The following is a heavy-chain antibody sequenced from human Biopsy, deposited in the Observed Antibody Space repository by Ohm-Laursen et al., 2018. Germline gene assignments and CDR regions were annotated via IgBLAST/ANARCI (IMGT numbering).Heavy chain of an antibody. Sequence: SLRLSCAASGFAFSRSWMSWLRHTPGKGLEWVANINSDVTQKFYVDSVQGRFTISRNNTGNSVSLQMNSLRVDDTAVYFCARDPGWGALDYWGRGTLVTVSS. D-gene: IGHD3-10*01. J-gene: IGHJ4*02. CDR3: ARDPGWGALDY. V-gene: IGHV3-7*01. CDR1: GFAFSRSW. CDR2: INSDVTQK.